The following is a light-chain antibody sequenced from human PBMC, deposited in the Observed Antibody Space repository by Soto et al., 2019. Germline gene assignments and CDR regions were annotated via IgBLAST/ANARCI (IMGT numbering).Light chain of an antibody. CDR2: ENN. V-gene: IGLV1-40*01. CDR1: SSNIGAGYE. Sequence: QSVLTQPPSVSAAPGQRVTISCTGSSSNIGAGYEAHWYQQVPGTAPNLLIYENNNRPSGVPDRFYGSKSGTSAYLAITGLKAEAEAEYYCQSYDSSLSGYVFGTGTKVTVL. CDR3: QSYDSSLSGYV. J-gene: IGLJ1*01.